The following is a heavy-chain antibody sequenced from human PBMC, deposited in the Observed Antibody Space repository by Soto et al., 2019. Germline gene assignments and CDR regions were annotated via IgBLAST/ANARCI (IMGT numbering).Heavy chain of an antibody. Sequence: PLETLSLTCTVSGGSISSSSYYWGWIRQPPGKGLEWIGSIYYSGSTYYNPSLKSRVTISVDTSKNQFSLKLSSVTAADTAVYYCATTEEAYYYDSSGYQTGMDVWGQGTTVTVSS. CDR2: IYYSGST. D-gene: IGHD3-22*01. J-gene: IGHJ6*02. CDR3: ATTEEAYYYDSSGYQTGMDV. CDR1: GGSISSSSYY. V-gene: IGHV4-39*01.